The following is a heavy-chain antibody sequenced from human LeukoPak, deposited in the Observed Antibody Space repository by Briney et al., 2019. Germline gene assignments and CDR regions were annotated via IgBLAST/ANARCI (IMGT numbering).Heavy chain of an antibody. CDR1: GFTFTSYE. Sequence: GGSLRLSCATSGFTFTSYEMNWVRQAPGKGLEWVSYISSSGSTIYYADSVKGRFTISRDNAKNSLYLQMNSLRAEDTAVYYCATGGTYFDCWGQGTLVTVSS. J-gene: IGHJ4*02. D-gene: IGHD1-26*01. CDR2: ISSSGSTI. CDR3: ATGGTYFDC. V-gene: IGHV3-48*03.